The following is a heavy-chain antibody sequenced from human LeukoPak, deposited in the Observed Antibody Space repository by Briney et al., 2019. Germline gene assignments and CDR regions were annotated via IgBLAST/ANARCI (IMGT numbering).Heavy chain of an antibody. V-gene: IGHV5-51*01. CDR2: IYPGDSDT. CDR3: ARLLKLRFLEWFRARHYYYYMDV. J-gene: IGHJ6*03. CDR1: GYSFTSCW. Sequence: GESLKISCKGSGYSFTSCWIGWVRQMPGKGLEWMGIIYPGDSDTRYSPSFQGQVTISADKSISPAYLQWSSLKASDTAMYYCARLLKLRFLEWFRARHYYYYMDVWGKGTTVTVSS. D-gene: IGHD3-3*01.